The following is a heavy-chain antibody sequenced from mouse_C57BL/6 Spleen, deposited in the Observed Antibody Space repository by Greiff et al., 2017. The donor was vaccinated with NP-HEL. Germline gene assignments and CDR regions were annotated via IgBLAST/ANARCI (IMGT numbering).Heavy chain of an antibody. CDR3: ARSSPWFAY. V-gene: IGHV1-4*01. Sequence: VKLQESGAELARPGASVKMSCKASGYTFTSYTMHWVKQRPGQGLEWIGYINPSSGYTKYNQKFKDKATLTADKSSSTAYTQLSSLTSEDSAVYYCARSSPWFAYWGQGTLVTVSA. D-gene: IGHD1-3*01. CDR1: GYTFTSYT. J-gene: IGHJ3*01. CDR2: INPSSGYT.